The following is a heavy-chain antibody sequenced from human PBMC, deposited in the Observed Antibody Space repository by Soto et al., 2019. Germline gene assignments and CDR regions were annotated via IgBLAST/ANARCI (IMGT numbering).Heavy chain of an antibody. D-gene: IGHD3-3*01. Sequence: SVKVSCKSSGGIFSSFAINWVRQAPGQGLELMGGIIPIFGTANYAQKFPGRVTITAXXXXXXAXVXLXXXRSEXTAVYYCARGRGNSALITTLDHWGQRTPEIVSS. CDR1: GGIFSSFA. J-gene: IGHJ4*02. CDR3: ARGRGNSALITTLDH. V-gene: IGHV1-69*13. CDR2: IIPIFGTA.